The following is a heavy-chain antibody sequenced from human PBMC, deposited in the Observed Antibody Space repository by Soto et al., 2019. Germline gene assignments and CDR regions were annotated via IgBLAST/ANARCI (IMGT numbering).Heavy chain of an antibody. CDR3: ARANWFFDY. CDR1: GCSLNTHY. Sequence: SETLSLTCPISGCSLNTHYWSWIRQPPGQGLEWIGYIYYSGSTNYNPSLKSRVTMSVDTSKNQFSLKLSSLTAADTAIYYCARANWFFDYWGQGTLVTVSS. CDR2: IYYSGST. V-gene: IGHV4-59*11. D-gene: IGHD7-27*01. J-gene: IGHJ4*02.